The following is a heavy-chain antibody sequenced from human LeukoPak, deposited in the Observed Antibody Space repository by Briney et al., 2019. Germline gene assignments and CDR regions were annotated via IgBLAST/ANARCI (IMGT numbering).Heavy chain of an antibody. D-gene: IGHD1-26*01. V-gene: IGHV4-61*02. CDR1: GASIHSGPYY. CDR2: VYTSGSI. Sequence: SETLSLTCSVSGASIHSGPYYWTWIRQPAGTGLEWIGRVYTSGSINYNPSLKSRVTISQDKSKNQFSLKLTSMTAADTAVYFCARAGGGTYYFDFWGQGTLVTVSS. CDR3: ARAGGGTYYFDF. J-gene: IGHJ4*02.